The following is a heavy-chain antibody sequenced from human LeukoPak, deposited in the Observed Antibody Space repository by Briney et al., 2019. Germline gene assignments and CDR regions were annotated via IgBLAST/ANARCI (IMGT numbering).Heavy chain of an antibody. Sequence: SETLSLTCTVSGGSISSSSYYWGWIRQPPGKGLEWIGSIYYSGSTYYNPSLESRVTISVDTSKNQFSLKLSSVTAADTAVYYCARETGSRSRLSDYWGQGTLVTVSS. D-gene: IGHD3-16*02. CDR2: IYYSGST. J-gene: IGHJ4*02. CDR1: GGSISSSSYY. V-gene: IGHV4-39*07. CDR3: ARETGSRSRLSDY.